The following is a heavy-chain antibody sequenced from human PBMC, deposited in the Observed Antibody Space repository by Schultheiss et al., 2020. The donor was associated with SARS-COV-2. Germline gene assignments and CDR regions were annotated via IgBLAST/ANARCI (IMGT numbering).Heavy chain of an antibody. D-gene: IGHD3-22*01. V-gene: IGHV4-59*08. Sequence: SETLSLTCTISGASITFSSWSWIRQPPGKGLEWIGLIYYTGNTNQNPSLKSRVTISLDTSKNQFSLKLSSVTAADTAVYYCARGSYSSGYCFDYWGQGTLVTVSS. CDR1: GASITFSS. J-gene: IGHJ4*02. CDR3: ARGSYSSGYCFDY. CDR2: IYYTGNT.